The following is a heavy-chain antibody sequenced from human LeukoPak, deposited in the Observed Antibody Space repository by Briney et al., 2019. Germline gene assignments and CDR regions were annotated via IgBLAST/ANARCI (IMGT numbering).Heavy chain of an antibody. CDR2: IWEDGTNI. D-gene: IGHD6-19*01. V-gene: IGHV3-33*08. J-gene: IGHJ4*02. CDR3: ARVGYNSGWYEY. CDR1: GFTFSIYG. Sequence: GGSLRLSCAASGFTFSIYGMHWVRQAPRQGLEWVAAIWEDGTNIHYADSVKGRFTISRDNSKNTLYLQMNSLRDEDTAVYYCARVGYNSGWYEYWGQGTLVTVSS.